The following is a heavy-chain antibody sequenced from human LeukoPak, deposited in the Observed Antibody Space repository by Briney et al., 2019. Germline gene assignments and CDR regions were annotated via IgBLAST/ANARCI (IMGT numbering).Heavy chain of an antibody. CDR3: AKAEGYDILTGLDY. V-gene: IGHV3-21*04. CDR2: ISPSSSSI. Sequence: GGSLRLSCEASGFTFSTYTMNWVRQAPGKGLEWVSFISPSSSSIYYADSVKGRFTISRDNSKNTLYLQMNSLRTEDTAVYYCAKAEGYDILTGLDYWGQGTLVTVSS. D-gene: IGHD3-9*01. CDR1: GFTFSTYT. J-gene: IGHJ4*02.